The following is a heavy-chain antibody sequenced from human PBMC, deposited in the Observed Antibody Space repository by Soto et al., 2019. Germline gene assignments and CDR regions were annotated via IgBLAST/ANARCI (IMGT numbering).Heavy chain of an antibody. J-gene: IGHJ6*03. V-gene: IGHV3-48*01. CDR1: GFTFSSYS. CDR3: ARVPYSNYYYYYMDV. CDR2: ISSSRSTI. D-gene: IGHD4-4*01. Sequence: EVQLVESGGGLVQPGGSLRLSCAGSGFTFSSYSMNWVRQAPGKGLEWVSYISSSRSTIYYADSVKGRFTISRDNAKNSLYLHMNRLRAEDTAVYYCARVPYSNYYYYYMDVWGKGTTVTVSS.